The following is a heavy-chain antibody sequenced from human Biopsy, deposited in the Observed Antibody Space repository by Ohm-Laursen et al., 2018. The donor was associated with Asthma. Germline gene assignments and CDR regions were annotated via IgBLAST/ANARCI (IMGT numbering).Heavy chain of an antibody. J-gene: IGHJ6*02. V-gene: IGHV3-30*18. CDR3: AKDPRIYGDNVAGMDV. CDR1: GFTFSNYG. D-gene: IGHD4-17*01. CDR2: ISFDGSNK. Sequence: SLRLSCTASGFTFSNYGMHWVRQAPGKGLDWVAVISFDGSNKNYTDSVKGRFTISRDNSRNTLYLQMNSLRPDDTAVYYCAKDPRIYGDNVAGMDVWGQGTAVNVSS.